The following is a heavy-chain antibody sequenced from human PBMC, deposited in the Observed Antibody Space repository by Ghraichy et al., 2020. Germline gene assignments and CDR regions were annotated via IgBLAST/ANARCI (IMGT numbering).Heavy chain of an antibody. CDR1: GGSISSGGYS. V-gene: IGHV4-30-2*01. CDR2: IYHSGST. D-gene: IGHD2-2*01. CDR3: ARYRAYQLRIADDAFDI. J-gene: IGHJ3*02. Sequence: SETLSLTCAVSGGSISSGGYSWSWIRQPPGKGLEWIGYIYHSGSTYYNPSLKSRVTISVDRSKNQFSLKLSSVTAADTAVYYCARYRAYQLRIADDAFDIWGQGTIVTVSS.